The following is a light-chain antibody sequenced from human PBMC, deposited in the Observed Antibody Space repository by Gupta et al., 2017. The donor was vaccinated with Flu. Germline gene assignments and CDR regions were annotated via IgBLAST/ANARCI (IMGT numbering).Light chain of an antibody. CDR1: HGLSSY. CDR3: LQSESTPRT. J-gene: IGKJ1*01. Sequence: TSRSPSFGDRVTSTCRVSHGLSSYLNWYQQKPGKAPKLLIYVASTRHSGVPARFSASGSGTDFTLTISRVEAEDFAIYYCLQSESTPRTFGEGTKVEIQ. CDR2: VAS. V-gene: IGKV1-39*01.